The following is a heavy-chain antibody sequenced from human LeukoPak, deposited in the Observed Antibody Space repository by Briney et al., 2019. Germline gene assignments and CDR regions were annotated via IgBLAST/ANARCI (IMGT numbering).Heavy chain of an antibody. V-gene: IGHV3-21*01. CDR3: ARSRIVGAPSFDY. Sequence: PGGSLRLSCTTSGFTFSTYSMNWVRQAPGKGLEWVSSISSSSSYIFYADSVKGRFTISRDNAKNSLYLQMNSLRAEHTAVYYCARSRIVGAPSFDYWGEGTLVPVSS. CDR1: GFTFSTYS. J-gene: IGHJ4*02. CDR2: ISSSSSYI. D-gene: IGHD1-26*01.